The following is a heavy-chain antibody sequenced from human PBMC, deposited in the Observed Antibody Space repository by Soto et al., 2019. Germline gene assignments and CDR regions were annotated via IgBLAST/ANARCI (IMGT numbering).Heavy chain of an antibody. D-gene: IGHD5-12*01. J-gene: IGHJ5*02. CDR3: ARHHGPTTSENWFDP. CDR2: ISTYSGDT. Sequence: QVHLVQSGVEVKTPGASVKVSCQASGYTFFTYDISWVRQAPGPGLEWMGWISTYSGDTKYAQKFQGSVTMTTDTSTPTAYLELRSLRSDDAAVYYCARHHGPTTSENWFDPGGQGTLVTVSS. CDR1: GYTFFTYD. V-gene: IGHV1-18*01.